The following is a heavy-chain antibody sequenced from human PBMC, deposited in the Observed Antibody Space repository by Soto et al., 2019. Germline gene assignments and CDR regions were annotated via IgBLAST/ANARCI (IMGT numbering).Heavy chain of an antibody. V-gene: IGHV4-30-2*01. CDR2: IYHSGSA. CDR3: ARGRLLPAVNFDF. CDR1: HYSISSGGYS. J-gene: IGHJ4*02. Sequence: TLSLTCAVFHYSISSGGYSWNWIRQPPGKGLEWIGYIYHSGSASYNPSLKSRVTISVDGSKNHFSLQLTSVTAADTAVYYCARGRLLPAVNFDFWGQGALVT. D-gene: IGHD2-2*01.